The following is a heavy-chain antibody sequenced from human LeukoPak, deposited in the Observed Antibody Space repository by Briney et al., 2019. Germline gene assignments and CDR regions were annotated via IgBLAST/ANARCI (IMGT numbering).Heavy chain of an antibody. CDR3: TKGTIWLPFDY. V-gene: IGHV3-48*03. J-gene: IGHJ4*02. CDR2: ISSSGTII. D-gene: IGHD5-18*01. CDR1: GFTLSSYE. Sequence: PGGSLRLSCAASGFTLSSYEMNWVRQAPGKGLECISYISSSGTIIYYADSVKGRFTISRDNAKNSLFLQMNSLRAEDTAVYYCTKGTIWLPFDYWGQGTLVTVSS.